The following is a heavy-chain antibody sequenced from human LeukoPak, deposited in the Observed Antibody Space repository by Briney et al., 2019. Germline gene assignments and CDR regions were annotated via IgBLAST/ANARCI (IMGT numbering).Heavy chain of an antibody. Sequence: GGSLQISCQGSGYRFTDYWIGWVRPVPGKGLEWMGIIYPGDSDTRYSPSFQGQVTISADNSINTAHLQWSSLKASHTAMYYCARGAAGTTPDYYYFGLDVWGQGATVRVSS. J-gene: IGHJ6*02. CDR1: GYRFTDYW. CDR2: IYPGDSDT. D-gene: IGHD1-7*01. V-gene: IGHV5-51*01. CDR3: ARGAAGTTPDYYYFGLDV.